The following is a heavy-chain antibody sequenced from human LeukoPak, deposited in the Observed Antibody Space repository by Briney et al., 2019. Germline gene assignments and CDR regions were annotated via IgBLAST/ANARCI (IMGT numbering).Heavy chain of an antibody. Sequence: GASVKVSCKASGGTFSSYAINWVRQATGQGLEWMGWMNPNSGNTGYAQKFQGRVTMTRNTSISTAYMELSSLRSEDTAVYYCARGRRCSGGSCYSVWLYWGQGTLVTVSS. V-gene: IGHV1-8*02. CDR1: GGTFSSYA. D-gene: IGHD2-15*01. CDR3: ARGRRCSGGSCYSVWLY. J-gene: IGHJ4*02. CDR2: MNPNSGNT.